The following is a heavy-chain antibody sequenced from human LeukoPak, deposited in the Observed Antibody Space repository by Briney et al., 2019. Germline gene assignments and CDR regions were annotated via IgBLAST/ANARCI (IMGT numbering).Heavy chain of an antibody. Sequence: GGSLRLSCAASGFTFSTYEMNWVRQAPGKGLEWVSYISSSGSDVYYRDSVKGRFTISRDNAKNSLFLQMNSLRAEDTAVYYCARDEGHRVFDYWGQGTLVTVAS. CDR3: ARDEGHRVFDY. CDR2: ISSSGSDV. J-gene: IGHJ4*02. CDR1: GFTFSTYE. V-gene: IGHV3-48*03.